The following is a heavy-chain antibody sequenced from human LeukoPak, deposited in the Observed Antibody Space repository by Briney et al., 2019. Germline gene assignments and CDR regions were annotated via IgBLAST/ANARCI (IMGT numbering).Heavy chain of an antibody. CDR2: MNPNSGNT. CDR1: GYTFTSYD. CDR3: ARGGDQADWFDP. D-gene: IGHD3-10*01. Sequence: APVKVSCKASGYTFTSYDINWVRQAPGQGLEWMGWMNPNSGNTGYAQKFQGRVTITRNTSISTAYMELSSLRSEDTAVYYCARGGDQADWFDPWGQGTLVTVSS. J-gene: IGHJ5*02. V-gene: IGHV1-8*03.